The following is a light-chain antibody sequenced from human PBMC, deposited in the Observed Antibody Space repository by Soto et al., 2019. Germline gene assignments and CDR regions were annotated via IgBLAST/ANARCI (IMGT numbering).Light chain of an antibody. CDR3: QQSYSTPPFT. J-gene: IGKJ3*01. Sequence: DIQMTQSPSPLSASVGDRVDITRRTSQSVSSYLNWYQAKPGKAPKLLIYEASSLESGVPSRFSGSGSGTDFTLTISSLQPEDSATYYCQQSYSTPPFTFGPGTRVDI. CDR1: QSVSSY. V-gene: IGKV1-39*01. CDR2: EAS.